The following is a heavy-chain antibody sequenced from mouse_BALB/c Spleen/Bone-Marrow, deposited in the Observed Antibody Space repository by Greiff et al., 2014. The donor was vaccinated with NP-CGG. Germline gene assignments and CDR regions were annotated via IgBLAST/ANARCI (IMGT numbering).Heavy chain of an antibody. CDR3: ASYYYGSYGFAY. D-gene: IGHD1-1*01. V-gene: IGHV14-3*02. Sequence: VHVKQSGAELVKPGASVKLSCTASGFNIKDTYMHWVKQRPEQGLEWIGRIDPANGNTKYDPKFQGKATITADTPSNTAYLQLSSLTSEDTAVYYCASYYYGSYGFAYWGQGTLVTVSA. CDR1: GFNIKDTY. CDR2: IDPANGNT. J-gene: IGHJ3*01.